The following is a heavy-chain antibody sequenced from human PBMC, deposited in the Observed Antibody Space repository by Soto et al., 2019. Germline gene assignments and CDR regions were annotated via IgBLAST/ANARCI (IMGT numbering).Heavy chain of an antibody. CDR2: VSKSGLDT. CDR1: GVTFSSYA. Sequence: PGGSLRLSCVASGVTFSSYAMSWVRQAPGKGLEWVSAVSKSGLDTNYADFVKGRFTISRDNSKNTLYLQMNSLRAEDTAVYYCAKDLLVPAAISYYYYYGMDVWGQGTTVTVS. J-gene: IGHJ6*02. D-gene: IGHD2-2*01. V-gene: IGHV3-23*01. CDR3: AKDLLVPAAISYYYYYGMDV.